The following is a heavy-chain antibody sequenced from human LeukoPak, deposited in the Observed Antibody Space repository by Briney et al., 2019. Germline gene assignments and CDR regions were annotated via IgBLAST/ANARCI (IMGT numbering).Heavy chain of an antibody. CDR1: GFTFSGSA. CDR3: TRRSGDDSRGYYDY. D-gene: IGHD3-22*01. Sequence: PGGSLRRSCAASGFTFSGSAMHWVRQASGKGLEWVGRIRSKVNNYATAYAASVKGRFTISRDESKNTAYLQMNSLKTEDTAVYYCTRRSGDDSRGYYDYWGQGTLVTVSS. V-gene: IGHV3-73*01. J-gene: IGHJ4*02. CDR2: IRSKVNNYAT.